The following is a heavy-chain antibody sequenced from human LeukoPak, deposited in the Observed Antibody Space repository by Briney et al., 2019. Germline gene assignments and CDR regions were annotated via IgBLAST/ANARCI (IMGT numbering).Heavy chain of an antibody. CDR2: ISSSGSTI. Sequence: GGSLRLSCAASGFTFSDYYMSWIRQAPGKGLEWVSYISSSGSTIYYADSVKGRFTISRDNAKNSLYLQMNSLRAEGTAVYYCARDEWDDILTGYSPFDYWGQGTLVTVSS. CDR3: ARDEWDDILTGYSPFDY. D-gene: IGHD3-9*01. J-gene: IGHJ4*02. CDR1: GFTFSDYY. V-gene: IGHV3-11*01.